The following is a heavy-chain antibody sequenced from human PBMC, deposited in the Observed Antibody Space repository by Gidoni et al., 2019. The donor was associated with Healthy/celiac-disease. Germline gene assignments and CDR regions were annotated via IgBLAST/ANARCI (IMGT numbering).Heavy chain of an antibody. V-gene: IGHV4-34*01. CDR1: GGSFSGYY. CDR3: ARSYSGPLR. CDR2: INHSGST. D-gene: IGHD1-26*01. Sequence: QVQLQQWGAGLLKPSETLSLTCAVYGGSFSGYYWSWIRQPPGKGLEWIGEINHSGSTNYNPSLKSRVPISVDTSKNHFSLKLGSVTAADTAVYYCARSYSGPLRWGQGTLVTVSS. J-gene: IGHJ4*02.